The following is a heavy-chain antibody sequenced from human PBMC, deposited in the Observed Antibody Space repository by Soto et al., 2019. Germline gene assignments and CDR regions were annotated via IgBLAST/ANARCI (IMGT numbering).Heavy chain of an antibody. CDR3: ARVVPGAEAWFVP. CDR2: ISLYSDGA. Sequence: QVQLVQSGGEVKRPGASVKVSCKTSGYTFSNYGITWVRQAPGQPLEWLGWISLYSDGANYAQKFQGRVSMTTDTSTTTAYMELRSLRSDDTAVYYCARVVPGAEAWFVPWVQGTLVTVSS. J-gene: IGHJ5*02. V-gene: IGHV1-18*01. D-gene: IGHD2-2*01. CDR1: GYTFSNYG.